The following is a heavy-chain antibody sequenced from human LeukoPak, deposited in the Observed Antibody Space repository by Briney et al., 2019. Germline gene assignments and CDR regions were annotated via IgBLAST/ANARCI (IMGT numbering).Heavy chain of an antibody. Sequence: GGSLRLSCAASGFTFSSYSMNWVRQAPGKGLEWVSSISSSSSYIYYADSVKGRFTISRDNAKNSLYLQMNSLRAEDTAVYYCAREARGGEYDFWSGPDYWGQGTPVTVSS. D-gene: IGHD3-3*01. J-gene: IGHJ4*02. CDR3: AREARGGEYDFWSGPDY. V-gene: IGHV3-21*01. CDR1: GFTFSSYS. CDR2: ISSSSSYI.